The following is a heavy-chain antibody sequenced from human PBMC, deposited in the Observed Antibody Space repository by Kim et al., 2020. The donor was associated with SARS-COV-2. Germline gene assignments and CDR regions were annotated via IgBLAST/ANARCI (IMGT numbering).Heavy chain of an antibody. CDR2: IYYSGST. J-gene: IGHJ4*02. V-gene: IGHV4-31*03. Sequence: SETLSLTCTVSGGSISSGGYYWSWIRQHPGKGLEWIGYIYYSGSTYYNPSLKSRVTISVDTSKNQFSLKLSSVTAADTAVYYCARVHMVRGVIFDYWGQGTLLTVS. D-gene: IGHD3-10*01. CDR3: ARVHMVRGVIFDY. CDR1: GGSISSGGYY.